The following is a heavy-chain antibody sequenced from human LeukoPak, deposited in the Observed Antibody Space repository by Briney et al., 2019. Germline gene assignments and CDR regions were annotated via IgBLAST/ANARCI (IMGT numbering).Heavy chain of an antibody. Sequence: HTGGSLRLSCAASGFTFSSYAMSWVRQAPGNGLEWVSAISGSGGSTYYADSVKGRFTISRDNSKNTLYLQMNSLRAEDTAVYYCAKDPPGAVTTSPDAFDIWGQGTMVTVSS. J-gene: IGHJ3*02. CDR2: ISGSGGST. CDR1: GFTFSSYA. CDR3: AKDPPGAVTTSPDAFDI. V-gene: IGHV3-23*01. D-gene: IGHD4-17*01.